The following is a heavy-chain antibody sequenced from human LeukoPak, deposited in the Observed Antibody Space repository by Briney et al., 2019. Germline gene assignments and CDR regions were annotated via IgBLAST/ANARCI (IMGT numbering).Heavy chain of an antibody. J-gene: IGHJ3*02. CDR2: VNPYGTS. D-gene: IGHD3-22*01. CDR1: GGSTNNYF. V-gene: IGHV4-4*07. Sequence: SETLSLTCSVSGGSTNNYFWSWIRQSAGKGLEWIGRVNPYGTSNYNPSLKSRVTMSVDTSKNLVSLRLTSLTAADTAVYYCARAGYYYDSSGLPNAFDIWGQGTMVTVSS. CDR3: ARAGYYYDSSGLPNAFDI.